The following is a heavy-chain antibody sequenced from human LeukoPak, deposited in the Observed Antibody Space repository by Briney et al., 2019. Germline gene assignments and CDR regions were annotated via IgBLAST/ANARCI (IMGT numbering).Heavy chain of an antibody. CDR1: GGSISSGSYY. CDR2: IYTSGNT. V-gene: IGHV4-61*02. J-gene: IGHJ3*02. D-gene: IGHD6-19*01. Sequence: PSETLSLTCTVSGGSISSGSYYWSWIRQPAGKGLEWIGRIYTSGNTNYNPSLKSRVTMSVDTSKNQFSLNLSSVTAADTAVYYCARPYSTGWYGAFDIWGQGTVVTVSS. CDR3: ARPYSTGWYGAFDI.